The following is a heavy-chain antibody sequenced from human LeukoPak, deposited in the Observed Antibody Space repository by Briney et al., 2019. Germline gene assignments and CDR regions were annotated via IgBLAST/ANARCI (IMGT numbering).Heavy chain of an antibody. J-gene: IGHJ6*02. V-gene: IGHV1-46*01. CDR3: ARVSEYGDYGGDYYYGMDV. D-gene: IGHD4-17*01. CDR2: INPSGGST. Sequence: ASVKVSCKASGYTFTSYYMHWVRQAPGQGLEWMGIINPSGGSTSYAQKFQGRVTMTRDTSTSTVNMELSSLRSEDTAVYYCARVSEYGDYGGDYYYGMDVWGQGTTVTVSS. CDR1: GYTFTSYY.